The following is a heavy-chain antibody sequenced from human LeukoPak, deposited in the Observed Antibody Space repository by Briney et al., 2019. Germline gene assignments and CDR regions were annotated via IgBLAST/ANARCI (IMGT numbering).Heavy chain of an antibody. CDR1: GFSFNNYA. V-gene: IGHV3-30*04. Sequence: GGSLRLSCAASGFSFNNYAMHWVRQAPGKGLEWVAVIPYDGSNKYYADSVKGRFTISRDNSKNTLYLQMNSLRAEDTAVYYCARDGTDGWLQLGYYFDYWGQGTLVTVSS. D-gene: IGHD5-24*01. CDR3: ARDGTDGWLQLGYYFDY. J-gene: IGHJ4*02. CDR2: IPYDGSNK.